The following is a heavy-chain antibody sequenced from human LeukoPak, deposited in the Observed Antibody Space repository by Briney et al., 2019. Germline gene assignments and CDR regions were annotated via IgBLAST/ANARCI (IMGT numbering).Heavy chain of an antibody. Sequence: GGSLRLSCAASGFTFSSYGMHWVRQAPGMGLEWVAVIPYDGSNKYFAGSVKGRFTISRDNPKSTLYLQMNSLRAEDTAVYYCAKSTTVTTQQRGYFDYWGQGTLVTVSS. CDR1: GFTFSSYG. D-gene: IGHD4-11*01. J-gene: IGHJ4*02. V-gene: IGHV3-30*18. CDR3: AKSTTVTTQQRGYFDY. CDR2: IPYDGSNK.